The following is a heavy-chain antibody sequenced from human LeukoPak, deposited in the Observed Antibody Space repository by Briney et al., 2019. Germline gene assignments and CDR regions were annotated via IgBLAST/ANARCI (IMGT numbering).Heavy chain of an antibody. CDR3: AGGSAVAGTEAFDI. J-gene: IGHJ3*02. Sequence: ASVKVSCKASGYTFTGYYMHWVRQAPGQGLEWMGWINPNSGGTNYAQKFQGRVTMTRDTSISTAYMELSRLRSDDTAVYYCAGGSAVAGTEAFDIWGRGTMVTVSS. CDR1: GYTFTGYY. V-gene: IGHV1-2*02. D-gene: IGHD6-19*01. CDR2: INPNSGGT.